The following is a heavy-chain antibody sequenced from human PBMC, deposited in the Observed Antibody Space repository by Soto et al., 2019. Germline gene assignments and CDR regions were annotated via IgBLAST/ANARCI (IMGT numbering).Heavy chain of an antibody. CDR3: ARDQVAIFSPSHYGMDV. CDR2: IYYSGST. J-gene: IGHJ6*02. V-gene: IGHV4-59*01. Sequence: PSETLSLTCTVSGGSISSYYWSLIRQPPGKGLEWIGYIYYSGSTNYNPSLKSRVTISVDTSENQFSLKLSSVTAADTAVYYCARDQVAIFSPSHYGMDVWGQGTTVTVSS. CDR1: GGSISSYY. D-gene: IGHD3-3*01.